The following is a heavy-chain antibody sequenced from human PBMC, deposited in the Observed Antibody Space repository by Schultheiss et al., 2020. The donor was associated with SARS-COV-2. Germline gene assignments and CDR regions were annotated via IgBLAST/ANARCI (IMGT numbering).Heavy chain of an antibody. CDR3: AVGLTDAFDI. Sequence: GGSLRLSCAASGFTVSSNYMSWVRQAPGKGLEYVSAISSNGGSTYYADSVKGRFTISRDNAKNSLYLQMNSLRAEDTAVYYCAVGLTDAFDIWGQGTMVTVSS. V-gene: IGHV3-64*04. D-gene: IGHD6-19*01. CDR1: GFTVSSNY. J-gene: IGHJ3*02. CDR2: ISSNGGST.